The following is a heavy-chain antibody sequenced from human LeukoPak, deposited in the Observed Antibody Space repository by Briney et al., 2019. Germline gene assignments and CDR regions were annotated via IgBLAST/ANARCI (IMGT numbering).Heavy chain of an antibody. CDR3: ARFNYGEVY. J-gene: IGHJ4*02. D-gene: IGHD4-17*01. V-gene: IGHV3-23*01. Sequence: GGSLRLSCATPGFTFSSYAMNWVRQAPGKGLEWVSAISGSGGSTSYADSVKGRFTISRDNSKNTLYLQMNSLRAEDTAVYYCARFNYGEVYWGQGTLVTVSS. CDR2: ISGSGGST. CDR1: GFTFSSYA.